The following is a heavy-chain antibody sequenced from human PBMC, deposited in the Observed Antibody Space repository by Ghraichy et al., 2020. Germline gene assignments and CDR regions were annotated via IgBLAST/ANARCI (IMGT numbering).Heavy chain of an antibody. CDR1: GYTFTSYG. Sequence: ASVKVSCKASGYTFTSYGISWVRQAPGQGLEWMGWISAYNGNTNYAQKLQGRVTMTTDTSTSTAYMELRSLRSDDTAVYYCARIPGTTPEDLAGLRPYYYHGMDVWGQGTTVTVSS. CDR3: ARIPGTTPEDLAGLRPYYYHGMDV. CDR2: ISAYNGNT. D-gene: IGHD1-7*01. V-gene: IGHV1-18*04. J-gene: IGHJ6*02.